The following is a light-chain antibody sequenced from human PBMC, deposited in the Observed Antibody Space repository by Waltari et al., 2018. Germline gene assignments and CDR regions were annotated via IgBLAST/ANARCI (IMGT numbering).Light chain of an antibody. CDR2: RSN. Sequence: QSVLTPPPPASGTPGQRVTTSRSVTSPTTGTHYVYSYQQVPGTAPKLLMYRSNQRPSGVPDRFSGSKSGTSASLAISGLRSEDEADFYCAAWDDSLSGPGVFGGGTKLTVL. CDR1: SPTTGTHY. J-gene: IGLJ3*02. CDR3: AAWDDSLSGPGV. V-gene: IGLV1-47*01.